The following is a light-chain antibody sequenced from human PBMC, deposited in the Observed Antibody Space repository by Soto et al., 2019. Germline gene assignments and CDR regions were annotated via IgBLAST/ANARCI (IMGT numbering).Light chain of an antibody. V-gene: IGKV3-20*01. CDR3: HHYDSSPPYT. J-gene: IGKJ2*01. Sequence: EIVLTQSPATLSLSPGERATLSCRASRSFASSYLAWYQQQPGQAPRLLIYAASSRATGIPDRFIGSGSGTDFTLTISRLQPDDSAVYYCHHYDSSPPYTFGQGTKLEIK. CDR1: RSFASSY. CDR2: AAS.